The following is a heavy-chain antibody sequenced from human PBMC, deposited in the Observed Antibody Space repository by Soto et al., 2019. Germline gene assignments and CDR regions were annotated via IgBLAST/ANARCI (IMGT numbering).Heavy chain of an antibody. J-gene: IGHJ6*02. Sequence: ASVKVSCKVSGYTLTELSMHWVRQAPGKGLEWKGGFDPEDGETIYAQKFQGRVTMTEETSTDTAYMELSSLRSEDTAVYYCAKLEYSSYYYYGMDVWGQGTTVTVSS. CDR3: AKLEYSSYYYYGMDV. CDR1: GYTLTELS. CDR2: FDPEDGET. D-gene: IGHD6-6*01. V-gene: IGHV1-24*01.